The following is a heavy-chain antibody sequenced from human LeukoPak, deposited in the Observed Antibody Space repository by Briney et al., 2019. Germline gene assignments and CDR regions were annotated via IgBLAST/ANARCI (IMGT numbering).Heavy chain of an antibody. V-gene: IGHV4-39*01. CDR3: ARRTGSRLPNWFDP. D-gene: IGHD3-10*01. CDR2: IYYSGTT. CDR1: GGSISSSGYY. Sequence: SETLSLTCTVSGGSISSSGYYWGWIRQPPGKGLEWIGTIYYSGTTYYNPSLKSRVTISVDTSKNHFSLKLNSVTAADTAVYYCARRTGSRLPNWFDPWGQGTLATVSS. J-gene: IGHJ5*02.